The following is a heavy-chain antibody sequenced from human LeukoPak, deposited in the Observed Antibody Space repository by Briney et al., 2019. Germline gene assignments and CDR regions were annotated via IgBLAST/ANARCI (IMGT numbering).Heavy chain of an antibody. V-gene: IGHV1-46*01. J-gene: IGHJ4*02. CDR2: INPSSGST. Sequence: ASVKVSCKASGYTFTSYYMHWVRQAPGQGLEWMGIINPSSGSTSYAQKFQGRVTMTRDTSTSTVYMELSSLRSEDTAVYYCAGTLEYSSSRGAYYFDYWGQGTLVTVSS. CDR3: AGTLEYSSSRGAYYFDY. CDR1: GYTFTSYY. D-gene: IGHD6-6*01.